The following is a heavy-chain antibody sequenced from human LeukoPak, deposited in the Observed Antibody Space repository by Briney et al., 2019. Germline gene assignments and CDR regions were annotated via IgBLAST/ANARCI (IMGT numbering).Heavy chain of an antibody. CDR2: ISSSGGVT. CDR1: GFTFSSYS. V-gene: IGHV3-23*01. CDR3: AKYRYDSSVGQNFDH. J-gene: IGHJ4*02. Sequence: GGSQGLPCEASGFTFSSYSMTWVRQAPGKGLEWVSVISSSGGVTHYADSVKGRFTISRDNSKNTLYLQLNSLRAEDTAVYYCAKYRYDSSVGQNFDHWGQGTLVTVSS. D-gene: IGHD3-22*01.